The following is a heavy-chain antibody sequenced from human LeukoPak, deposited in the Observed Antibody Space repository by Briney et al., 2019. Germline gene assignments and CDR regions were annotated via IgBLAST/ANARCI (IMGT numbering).Heavy chain of an antibody. CDR2: ISAYNGNT. Sequence: ASVKVSCKASGYTFTSYGISWVRQAPGQGLEWMGWISAYNGNTNYAQKLQGRVTMTTDTSTSTAYMELRSLRPDDTAVYYCARGKRSRIAAAGMFSPGYYGMDVWGQGTTVTVSS. CDR3: ARGKRSRIAAAGMFSPGYYGMDV. J-gene: IGHJ6*02. V-gene: IGHV1-18*01. CDR1: GYTFTSYG. D-gene: IGHD6-13*01.